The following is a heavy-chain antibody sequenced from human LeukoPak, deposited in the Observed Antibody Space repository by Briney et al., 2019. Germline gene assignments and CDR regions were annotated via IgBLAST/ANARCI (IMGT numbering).Heavy chain of an antibody. J-gene: IGHJ4*02. CDR3: ARSGYYPFVY. CDR2: INHSGST. Sequence: SETLSLTCAVYGGSFSGYYWSWIRQPPGKGLEWIGEINHSGSTNYNPSLKSRVTISVDTSKNQFSLKLSSVTAADTAVYYCARSGYYPFVYWGQGTLVTVSS. D-gene: IGHD3-22*01. V-gene: IGHV4-34*01. CDR1: GGSFSGYY.